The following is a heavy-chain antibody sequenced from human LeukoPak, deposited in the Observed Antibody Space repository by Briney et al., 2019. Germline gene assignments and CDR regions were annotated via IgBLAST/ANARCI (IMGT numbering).Heavy chain of an antibody. CDR2: ISSSSSTI. Sequence: GGSLRLSCAASGFTFSSYSMNWVRQAPGKGLEWVSYISSSSSTIYYADSVKGRFTISRDNAKNSLYLQMNSLRAEDTAVYYCARGGWYAGFSDWGQGTLVTVSS. V-gene: IGHV3-48*01. CDR3: ARGGWYAGFSD. CDR1: GFTFSSYS. D-gene: IGHD6-13*01. J-gene: IGHJ4*02.